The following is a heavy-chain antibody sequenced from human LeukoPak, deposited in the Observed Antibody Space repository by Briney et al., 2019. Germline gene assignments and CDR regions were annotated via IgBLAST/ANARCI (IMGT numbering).Heavy chain of an antibody. CDR2: ISDSGGTT. D-gene: IGHD2-15*01. J-gene: IGHJ4*02. Sequence: GGSLRLSCAASGFTFSSYSMNWVRQAPGKGLEWVSGISDSGGTTYYTDSVKGRFTISRDNSKNTLYLQLNSLKAEDTAVYYCAKQLGYCSDGSCYFPYWGQGTLVTVSS. V-gene: IGHV3-23*01. CDR1: GFTFSSYS. CDR3: AKQLGYCSDGSCYFPY.